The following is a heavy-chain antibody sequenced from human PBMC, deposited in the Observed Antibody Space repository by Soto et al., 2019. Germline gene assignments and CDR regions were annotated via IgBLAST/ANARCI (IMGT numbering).Heavy chain of an antibody. D-gene: IGHD3-10*01. CDR2: IYWDDDK. Sequence: QITLKESGPTLVKPTQTLTLTCTFSGFSLSTSGVGVGWIRQPPGKALEWLALIYWDDDKRYSPXLKSXLTXXXXXXXXXXXXXXXXXXXXXTATYYCXHIPVIGGHFDYWGQGTLVTVSS. CDR1: GFSLSTSGVG. V-gene: IGHV2-5*02. CDR3: XHIPVIGGHFDY. J-gene: IGHJ4*02.